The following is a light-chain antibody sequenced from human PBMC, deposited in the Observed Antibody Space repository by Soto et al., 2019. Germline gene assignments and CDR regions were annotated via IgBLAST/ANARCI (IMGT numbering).Light chain of an antibody. J-gene: IGKJ1*01. CDR2: DAS. CDR1: QTISTW. V-gene: IGKV1-5*01. CDR3: QQYYRYSWT. Sequence: DIPMTQSPSTLSASVGDRVTITRRASQTISTWLAWYQHKPGNAPKLLIYDASTLESGVPSRFSGSRSGTDFTLTISSLQPDDFATYYCQQYYRYSWTFGQGTKVEI.